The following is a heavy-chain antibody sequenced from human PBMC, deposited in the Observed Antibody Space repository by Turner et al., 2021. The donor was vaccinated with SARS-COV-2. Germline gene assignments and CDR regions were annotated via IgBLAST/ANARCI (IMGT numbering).Heavy chain of an antibody. CDR2: IYKIGST. CDR1: GGSISSKS. V-gene: IGHV4-59*08. J-gene: IGHJ6*02. CDR3: ARHQGSASGYDYGMNV. Sequence: QVQLQESGPGLVKPSETLSLTCPVSGGSISSKSWSWIRQSPGKGLEWIGYIYKIGSTDYNPTLRSRFTISVDTSKNQFSLKLSSVTAADTAVYYCARHQGSASGYDYGMNVWGQGTAVIVSS. D-gene: IGHD1-26*01.